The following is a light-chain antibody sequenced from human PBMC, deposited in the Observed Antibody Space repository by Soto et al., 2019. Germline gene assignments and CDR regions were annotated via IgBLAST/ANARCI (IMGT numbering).Light chain of an antibody. Sequence: DIQMTQSPSTLSASVGDRVTITCRASQSVNRWVAWYQQKPGRAPKFLIYDASSLESGVPSRFSGSASGTEFTLSISNLQPDDFATYYCQQYDNYPLTFGGGTKVDIK. V-gene: IGKV1-5*01. CDR2: DAS. CDR3: QQYDNYPLT. J-gene: IGKJ4*01. CDR1: QSVNRW.